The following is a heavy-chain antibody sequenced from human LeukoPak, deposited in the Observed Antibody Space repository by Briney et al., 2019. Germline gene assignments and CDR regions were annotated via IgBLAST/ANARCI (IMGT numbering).Heavy chain of an antibody. CDR1: GGSFSGYY. Sequence: SETLSLTCAVYGGSFSGYYWSWIRQPPGKGLEWIGEINHSGSTNYNPSLKSRVTISVDTSKNQISLKLSSVTAADTAVYYCARLYCSSTSCYGWFDPWGQGTLVTVSS. V-gene: IGHV4-34*01. D-gene: IGHD2-2*01. J-gene: IGHJ5*02. CDR2: INHSGST. CDR3: ARLYCSSTSCYGWFDP.